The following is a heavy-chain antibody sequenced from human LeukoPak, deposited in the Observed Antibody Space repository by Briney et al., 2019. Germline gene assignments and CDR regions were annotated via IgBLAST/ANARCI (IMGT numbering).Heavy chain of an antibody. D-gene: IGHD1-26*01. J-gene: IGHJ4*02. Sequence: ASVKVSCRASGYTFTGYYMHWVRQAPGQGLEWMGWINPNSGGTNYAQKFQGKVTMTRDTSISTAYMELSRLRSDDTAVYYCARDDGGSGSYYIWGQGILVTVSS. CDR1: GYTFTGYY. CDR3: ARDDGGSGSYYI. V-gene: IGHV1-2*02. CDR2: INPNSGGT.